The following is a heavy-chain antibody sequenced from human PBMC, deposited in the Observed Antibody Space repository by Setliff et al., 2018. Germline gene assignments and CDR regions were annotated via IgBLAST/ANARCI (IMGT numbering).Heavy chain of an antibody. CDR1: GDSISRSTYY. Sequence: SETLSLTCTVSGDSISRSTYYWGWIRQSPGKGLDWIGTVDHSGNTFYNPSLKSRVTISRDNSKNSLYLEMNSLRVEDTALYQCVREIWNFYDDSWSGYSDLWGQGTLVTVSS. CDR2: VDHSGNT. V-gene: IGHV4-39*07. CDR3: VREIWNFYDDSWSGYSDL. D-gene: IGHD3-3*01. J-gene: IGHJ5*02.